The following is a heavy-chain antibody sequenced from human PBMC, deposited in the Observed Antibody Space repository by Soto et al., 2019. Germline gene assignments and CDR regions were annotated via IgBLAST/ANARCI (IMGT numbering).Heavy chain of an antibody. J-gene: IGHJ1*01. Sequence: GGSLRLSCAASGFTFSSYAMSWVRQAPGKGLEWVSAISGSGGSTYYADSVKGRFTISRDNSKNTLYLQMNSLRAEDTAVHYCAKGPIAVAGSRGEYFQHWGQGTLVTVSS. CDR1: GFTFSSYA. D-gene: IGHD6-19*01. CDR3: AKGPIAVAGSRGEYFQH. CDR2: ISGSGGST. V-gene: IGHV3-23*01.